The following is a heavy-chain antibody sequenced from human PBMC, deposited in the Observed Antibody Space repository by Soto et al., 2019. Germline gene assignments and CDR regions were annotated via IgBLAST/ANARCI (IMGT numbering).Heavy chain of an antibody. CDR1: GDSFNDYA. CDR3: ATATESTPGGRLDV. D-gene: IGHD3-16*01. Sequence: VQLEQAETEVRKPGSSVKLSCKTSGDSFNDYAISWVRQAPGQGLAWMGGIITFLNLVRYEETFQGRVTISAPDATGTAYLEVTRLRSEDTATYDCATATESTPGGRLDVWGLGTTVSVSS. V-gene: IGHV1-69*01. J-gene: IGHJ6*02. CDR2: IITFLNLV.